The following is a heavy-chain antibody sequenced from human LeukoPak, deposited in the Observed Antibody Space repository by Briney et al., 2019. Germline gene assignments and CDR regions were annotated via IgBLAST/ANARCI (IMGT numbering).Heavy chain of an antibody. CDR2: INAGNGNT. CDR3: ASGSSIDMGFDY. Sequence: GASVKVSCKASGYTFTSYAMHWVRQAPGQRLEWMGWINAGNGNTKYSQEFQGRVTITRDTSASTAYMELSSLRSEGMAVYYCASGSSIDMGFDYWGQGTLVTVSS. D-gene: IGHD1-26*01. J-gene: IGHJ4*02. CDR1: GYTFTSYA. V-gene: IGHV1-3*03.